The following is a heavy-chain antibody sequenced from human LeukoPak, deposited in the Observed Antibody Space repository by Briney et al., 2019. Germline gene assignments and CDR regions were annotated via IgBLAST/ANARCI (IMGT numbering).Heavy chain of an antibody. J-gene: IGHJ5*02. CDR1: GYTFTSYD. Sequence: GASVKVPCKASGYTFTSYDINWVRPATGQGLEWMGWMNPNSGNTGYAQKFQGRVTMTRNTSISTAYMELSSLRSEDTAVYYCAISAVPAAGINWFDPWGQGTLVTVSS. V-gene: IGHV1-8*01. D-gene: IGHD2-2*01. CDR2: MNPNSGNT. CDR3: AISAVPAAGINWFDP.